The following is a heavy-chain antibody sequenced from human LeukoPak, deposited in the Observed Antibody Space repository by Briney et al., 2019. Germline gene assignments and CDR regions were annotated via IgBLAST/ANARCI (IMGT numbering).Heavy chain of an antibody. D-gene: IGHD3-22*01. CDR1: GGSISSYY. CDR2: IYYSGST. V-gene: IGHV4-59*01. Sequence: SETLSLTCTVSGGSISSYYWSWIRQPPGKGLEWIGYIYYSGSTNYNPSLKSRVTISVDTSKNQFSLKLSSVTAADTAVYYCARALGSYDSSGPAGYWGQGTLVTVSS. J-gene: IGHJ4*02. CDR3: ARALGSYDSSGPAGY.